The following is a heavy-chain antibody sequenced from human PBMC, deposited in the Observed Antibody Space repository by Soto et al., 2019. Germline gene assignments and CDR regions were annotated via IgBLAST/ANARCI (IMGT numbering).Heavy chain of an antibody. CDR1: GGSISSSNW. CDR3: ARAWPSVDSYGSGVMDV. D-gene: IGHD5-18*01. CDR2: IYHSGST. Sequence: QVQLQESGPGLAKPSGTLSVTCAVSGGSISSSNWWNWVRQPPGKGLEWIGEIYHSGSTNYNPSLRSRVTISLDKSKNQFSLRVKSVTAADTAEYYCARAWPSVDSYGSGVMDVWGQGTTVTVSS. J-gene: IGHJ6*02. V-gene: IGHV4-4*02.